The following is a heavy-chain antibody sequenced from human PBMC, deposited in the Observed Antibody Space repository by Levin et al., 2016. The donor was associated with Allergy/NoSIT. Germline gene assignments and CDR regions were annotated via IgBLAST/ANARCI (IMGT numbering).Heavy chain of an antibody. CDR3: GREANRGLIYSGRYIDY. CDR2: ISISGTSI. J-gene: IGHJ4*02. D-gene: IGHD1-26*01. Sequence: GESLKISCATSGFTFTSFALNWVRQAPGKGLEWVASISISGTSIYYADSVKGRFTLSRDNAKSSLHLQMNSLRAEDTAVYYCGREANRGLIYSGRYIDYWGQGTLVTVSS. CDR1: GFTFTSFA. V-gene: IGHV3-21*01.